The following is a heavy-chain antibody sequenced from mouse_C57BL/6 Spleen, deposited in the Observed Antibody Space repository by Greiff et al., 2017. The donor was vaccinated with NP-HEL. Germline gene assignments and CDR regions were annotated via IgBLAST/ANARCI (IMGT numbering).Heavy chain of an antibody. J-gene: IGHJ4*01. CDR2: IYPGDGDT. CDR3: ARPSLYDYDGGDDFYYYAMDY. Sequence: VQLQQSGPELVKPGASVKISCKASGYAFSSSWMNWVKQRPGKGLEWIGRIYPGDGDTNYNGKFKGKATLTADKSSSTAYMQLSSLTSEDSAVYFCARPSLYDYDGGDDFYYYAMDYWGQGTSVTVSS. CDR1: GYAFSSSW. D-gene: IGHD2-4*01. V-gene: IGHV1-82*01.